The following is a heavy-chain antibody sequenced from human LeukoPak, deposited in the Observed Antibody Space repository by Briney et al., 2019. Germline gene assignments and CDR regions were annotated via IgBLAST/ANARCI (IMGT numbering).Heavy chain of an antibody. Sequence: SETLSLTCTVSGGSISSSSYYWGWIRQPPGKGLEWIGSIYYSGSAYYNPSLKSRVSISVDTSKNQFSLKLSSVTAADTAVYYCASWGTYYDILTGYPPGTTTEYWGQGTLVTVSS. D-gene: IGHD3-9*01. CDR3: ASWGTYYDILTGYPPGTTTEY. CDR1: GGSISSSSYY. CDR2: IYYSGSA. V-gene: IGHV4-39*07. J-gene: IGHJ4*02.